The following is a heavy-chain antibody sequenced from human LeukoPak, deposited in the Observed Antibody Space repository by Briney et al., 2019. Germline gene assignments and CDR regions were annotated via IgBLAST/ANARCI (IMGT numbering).Heavy chain of an antibody. J-gene: IGHJ5*02. CDR1: GGSISSYY. CDR3: AREGGSSWYGKFDP. D-gene: IGHD6-13*01. V-gene: IGHV4-59*01. Sequence: SETLSLTCTVSGGSISSYYWSWLRQPPGKGLEWIGYIYYSGSTNYNPSLKSRVTISVDTSKNQFSLKLSSVTAADTAVYYCAREGGSSWYGKFDPWGQGTLVTVSS. CDR2: IYYSGST.